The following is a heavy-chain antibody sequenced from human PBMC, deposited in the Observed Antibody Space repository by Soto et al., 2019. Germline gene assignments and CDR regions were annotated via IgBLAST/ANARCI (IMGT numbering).Heavy chain of an antibody. CDR2: IVVGSGNT. D-gene: IGHD3-3*01. CDR1: GFTFTSSA. CDR3: AREFGITIFGVVITPDYYYGMDV. J-gene: IGHJ6*02. V-gene: IGHV1-58*02. Sequence: ASVKVSCKASGFTFTSSAMQWVRQARGQRLEWIGWIVVGSGNTNYAQKFQERVTITRDMSTSTAYMELSSLRSEDTAVYYCAREFGITIFGVVITPDYYYGMDVWGQGATVTVSS.